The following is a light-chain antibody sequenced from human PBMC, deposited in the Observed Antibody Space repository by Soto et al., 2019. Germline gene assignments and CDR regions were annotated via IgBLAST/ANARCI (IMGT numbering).Light chain of an antibody. J-gene: IGKJ4*01. Sequence: DTQLTQSPSFLSASVGDRVTITCRASQDVSRSLGWYQQKPGKAPKLLISAASSLHSGVPSRFSGSGSGTDFTLTISSLQPEDFATYYCQQLGTSPLTFGGGTKVEI. V-gene: IGKV1-9*01. CDR3: QQLGTSPLT. CDR2: AAS. CDR1: QDVSRS.